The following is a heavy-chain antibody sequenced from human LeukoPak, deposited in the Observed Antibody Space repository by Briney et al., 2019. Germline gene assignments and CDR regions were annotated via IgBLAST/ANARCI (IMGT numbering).Heavy chain of an antibody. V-gene: IGHV3-21*01. CDR3: GRAFPPLRTASAGDL. D-gene: IGHD3-16*01. CDR2: ISGRSSHV. CDR1: GFSFSDYD. Sequence: GGSLRDSCSASGFSFSDYDMNWFRQAPGKGLEWISSISGRSSHVYYGDSVKGRFSISRDNAMNSVFLQMNSPGVDDTAVYYCGRAFPPLRTASAGDLWGQGTLVTVSS. J-gene: IGHJ4*02.